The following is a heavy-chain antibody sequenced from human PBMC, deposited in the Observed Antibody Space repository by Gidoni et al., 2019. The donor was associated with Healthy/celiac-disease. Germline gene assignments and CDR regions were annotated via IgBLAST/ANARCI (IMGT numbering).Heavy chain of an antibody. CDR2: INHSGST. D-gene: IGHD3-22*01. V-gene: IGHV4-34*01. Sequence: QVQLQQWGAGLLKPSETLSLTCAVYGGSFSGYYWSWIRQPPGKGLEWIGEINHSGSTNYNPSLKSRVTISVDTSKNQFSLKLSSVTAADTAVYYCARGLPYYYDSSGYYSGYYFDYWGQGTLVTVSS. CDR1: GGSFSGYY. CDR3: ARGLPYYYDSSGYYSGYYFDY. J-gene: IGHJ4*02.